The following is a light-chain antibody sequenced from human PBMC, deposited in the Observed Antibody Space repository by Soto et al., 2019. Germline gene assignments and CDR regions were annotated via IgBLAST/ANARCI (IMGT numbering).Light chain of an antibody. CDR2: EVR. V-gene: IGLV2-8*01. CDR1: SSDVGAYDF. CDR3: CSYAGGFYV. J-gene: IGLJ1*01. Sequence: QSALTQPPSASRSLGQSVTISCTGTSSDVGAYDFVSWFQQHPGKAPRLIVYEVRKRPSGVPDRFSGSKSGNTASLTVSGLQAEDEADYFCCSYAGGFYVFGTGTKLTVL.